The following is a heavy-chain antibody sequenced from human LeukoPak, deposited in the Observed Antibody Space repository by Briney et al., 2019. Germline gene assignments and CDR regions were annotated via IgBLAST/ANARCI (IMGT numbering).Heavy chain of an antibody. J-gene: IGHJ4*02. V-gene: IGHV3-7*01. D-gene: IGHD7-27*01. CDR2: IKQDGSQK. Sequence: GGSLRLSCAAFGFTFTTYWMTWVRQAPGKGLEWVANIKQDGSQKYYVDSVKGRFTISRDNAKNSLYLQMNSLKAEDTAVYYCARENWANDYWGQGTLVTVSS. CDR3: ARENWANDY. CDR1: GFTFTTYW.